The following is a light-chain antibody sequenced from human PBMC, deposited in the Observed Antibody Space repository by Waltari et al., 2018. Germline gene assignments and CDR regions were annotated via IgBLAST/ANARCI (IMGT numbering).Light chain of an antibody. V-gene: IGLV2-23*02. J-gene: IGLJ1*01. CDR3: CSYAGSGTYYV. Sequence: QSALTQPASVSGSPGQSITISRTGTSSDVGSYKLVSWYQQHPGKAPKLMIYEVSKRPSGVSNRFSGSKSGNTASLTISGLQAEDEADYYCCSYAGSGTYYVFKTVTKVTVL. CDR2: EVS. CDR1: SSDVGSYKL.